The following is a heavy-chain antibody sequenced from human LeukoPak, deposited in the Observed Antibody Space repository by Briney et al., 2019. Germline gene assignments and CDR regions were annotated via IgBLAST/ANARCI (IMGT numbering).Heavy chain of an antibody. CDR1: GFTFSSYG. D-gene: IGHD4-17*01. J-gene: IGHJ4*02. CDR3: ARDVYYGDPFYYFDY. Sequence: GGSLRLSCAASGFTFSSYGMHWVRQAPGKGLEWVAVIWYDGSNKYYADSVKGRFTISRDNSKDTLYLQMNSLRAEDTAVYYCARDVYYGDPFYYFDYWGQGTLVTVSS. CDR2: IWYDGSNK. V-gene: IGHV3-33*01.